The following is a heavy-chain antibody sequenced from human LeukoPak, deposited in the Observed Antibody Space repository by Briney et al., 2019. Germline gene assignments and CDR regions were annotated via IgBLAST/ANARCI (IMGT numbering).Heavy chain of an antibody. CDR2: ISYDGSNK. CDR1: GFTFSSYA. Sequence: QTGGSLRLSCAASGFTFSSYAMHWVRQAPGKGLEWVAVISYDGSNKYYADSVKGRFTISRDNSKNTLYLQMNSLRAEDTAVYYCARDSKWRDSSEYYFDYWGQGTLVTVSS. D-gene: IGHD6-19*01. V-gene: IGHV3-30*04. J-gene: IGHJ4*02. CDR3: ARDSKWRDSSEYYFDY.